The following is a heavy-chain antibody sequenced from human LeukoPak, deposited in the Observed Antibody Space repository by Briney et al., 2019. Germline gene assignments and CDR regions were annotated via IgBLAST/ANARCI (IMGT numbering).Heavy chain of an antibody. CDR3: AEDRTSLLDY. CDR1: GFTFSSYG. V-gene: IGHV3-33*06. D-gene: IGHD3-3*01. J-gene: IGHJ4*02. CDR2: IWYDGSNK. Sequence: QPGRSLRLSCAASGFTFSSYGMHRVRQAPGKGLEWVAVIWYDGSNKYYAGSVKGRFTISRDNSKNTLYLQMNNLRAEDTAVYYCAEDRTSLLDYWGQGTLVTVSS.